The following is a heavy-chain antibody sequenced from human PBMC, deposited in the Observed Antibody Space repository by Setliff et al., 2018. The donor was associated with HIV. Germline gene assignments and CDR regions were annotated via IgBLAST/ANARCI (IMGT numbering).Heavy chain of an antibody. D-gene: IGHD5-12*01. Sequence: SETLSLTCTVSGGSISGYHWNWLRQTPGKGLEWIGYIYTSRDTNYNHSLRTRVIISVDTSNQFSLKLSSVTAADAAVYYCAREPATYNGYNWDYYGTDLWGQGTTVTVSS. CDR1: GGSISGYH. V-gene: IGHV4-4*09. CDR3: AREPATYNGYNWDYYGTDL. CDR2: IYTSRDT. J-gene: IGHJ6*02.